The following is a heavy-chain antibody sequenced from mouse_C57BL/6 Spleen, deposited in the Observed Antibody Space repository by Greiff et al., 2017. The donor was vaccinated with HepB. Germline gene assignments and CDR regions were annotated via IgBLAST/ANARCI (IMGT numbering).Heavy chain of an antibody. CDR3: AREEGLRYVNYGLFAY. V-gene: IGHV5-4*01. CDR2: ISDGGSYT. Sequence: EVQLVESGGGLVKPGGSLKLSCAASGFTFSSYAMSWVRQTPEKRLEWVATISDGGSYTYYPDNVKGRFTISRDNAKNNLYLQMSHLKSEDTAMYYCAREEGLRYVNYGLFAYWGQVTLVTVSA. CDR1: GFTFSSYA. D-gene: IGHD2-1*01. J-gene: IGHJ3*01.